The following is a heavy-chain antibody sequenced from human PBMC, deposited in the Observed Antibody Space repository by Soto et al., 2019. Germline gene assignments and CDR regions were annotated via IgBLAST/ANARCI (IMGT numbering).Heavy chain of an antibody. Sequence: EVQLVESGGGLVKPGGSLRLSCATSGFTFSSFDMDWVRQAPGKGLEWVSSIHRASTYIYYADSVRGRFTITRDNAKSSLYLQMNSLSDEDTAVYYCARRAVTTYRFGDYWGQGALVTVSS. CDR3: ARRAVTTYRFGDY. V-gene: IGHV3-21*06. D-gene: IGHD4-17*01. CDR1: GFTFSSFD. CDR2: IHRASTYI. J-gene: IGHJ4*02.